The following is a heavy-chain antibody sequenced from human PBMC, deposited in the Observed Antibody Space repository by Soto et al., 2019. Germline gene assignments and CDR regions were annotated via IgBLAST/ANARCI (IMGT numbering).Heavy chain of an antibody. Sequence: GGSLRLSCAASGFTFSSYAMSWVRQAPGKGLEWVSAISGSGGSTYYADSVKGRFTISRDSSKNMLYLQMNSLRAEDTAVYYCAKVRWELTLPFDYWVQGTLVTVSS. D-gene: IGHD1-26*01. CDR2: ISGSGGST. J-gene: IGHJ4*02. CDR3: AKVRWELTLPFDY. CDR1: GFTFSSYA. V-gene: IGHV3-23*01.